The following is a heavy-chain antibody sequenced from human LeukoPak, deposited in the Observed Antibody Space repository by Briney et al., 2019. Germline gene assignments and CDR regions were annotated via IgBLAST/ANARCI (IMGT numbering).Heavy chain of an antibody. D-gene: IGHD6-25*01. CDR3: ARGSVELQRLDAFDV. J-gene: IGHJ3*01. V-gene: IGHV3-21*01. CDR2: ISTTSRHI. CDR1: GFTFSSYS. Sequence: GGSLRLSCAASGFTFSSYSIDWVRQAPGKGLEWVSSISTTSRHIYYADSVKGRFTISRDNAKKSLYLQMTSLRAEDTAVYFCARGSVELQRLDAFDVWGQGTRVSVSS.